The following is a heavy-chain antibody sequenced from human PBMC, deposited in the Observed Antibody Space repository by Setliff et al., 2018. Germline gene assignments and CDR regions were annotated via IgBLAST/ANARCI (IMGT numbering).Heavy chain of an antibody. CDR3: ARDTRSSSWYSPYYFDY. V-gene: IGHV4-30-4*08. CDR1: GGSISSGDYY. Sequence: PSETLSLTCTVSGGSISSGDYYWSWIRQPPGKGLEWIGYIYYSGSTYYNPSLKSRVTISVDTSKNQFSLKLSSVTAADTAVYYCARDTRSSSWYSPYYFDYWGQGTPVTVSS. D-gene: IGHD6-13*01. CDR2: IYYSGST. J-gene: IGHJ4*02.